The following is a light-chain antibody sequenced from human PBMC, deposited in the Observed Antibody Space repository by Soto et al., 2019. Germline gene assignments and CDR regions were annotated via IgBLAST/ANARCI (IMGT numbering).Light chain of an antibody. J-gene: IGLJ2*01. CDR1: KLGNKY. CDR2: EDS. Sequence: SYELTQPPSVSVSPGQTASITCSGDKLGNKYACWYQQKSGQSPVLVIYEDSKRPSGIPERFSGSNSGNTATLTISGTQAMDEADYYCQAWDSSTGVFGGGTKLTV. V-gene: IGLV3-1*01. CDR3: QAWDSSTGV.